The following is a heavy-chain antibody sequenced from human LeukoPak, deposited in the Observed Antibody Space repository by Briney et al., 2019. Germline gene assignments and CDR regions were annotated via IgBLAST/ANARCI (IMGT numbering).Heavy chain of an antibody. CDR1: GXTFRSYA. CDR3: AKDVAALDY. V-gene: IGHV3-23*01. J-gene: IGHJ4*02. Sequence: GGSLRLSCAASGXTFRSYAMSWVRQAPGKGLECVSGVSGSGGGTYYADSVKGRFTISRDNSKNTLYLQMNSLRAEDAAVYYCAKDVAALDYWGQGTLVTVSS. CDR2: VSGSGGGT.